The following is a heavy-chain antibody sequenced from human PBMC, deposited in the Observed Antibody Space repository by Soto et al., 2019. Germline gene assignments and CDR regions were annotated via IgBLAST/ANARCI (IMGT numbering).Heavy chain of an antibody. V-gene: IGHV3-21*01. Sequence: GGSLRLSCAASGFTFSSYSMNWVRQAPGKGLEWVSSISSSSSYIYYADSVKGRFTISRDNAKNSLYLQMNSLRAEDTAVYYCARDSDSSGYYYFDYWGQGTQVTVYS. CDR1: GFTFSSYS. CDR2: ISSSSSYI. D-gene: IGHD3-22*01. J-gene: IGHJ4*02. CDR3: ARDSDSSGYYYFDY.